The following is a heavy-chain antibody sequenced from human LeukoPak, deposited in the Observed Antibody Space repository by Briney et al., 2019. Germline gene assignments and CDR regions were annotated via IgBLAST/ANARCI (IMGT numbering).Heavy chain of an antibody. CDR3: ARSRGYSSGWYRGGARYYFDY. CDR2: INPNSGGT. J-gene: IGHJ4*02. CDR1: GYTFTGYY. D-gene: IGHD6-19*01. Sequence: ASVKVSCKASGYTFTGYYMHWVRQAPGQGLEWMGWINPNSGGTNYAQKFQGRVTMTRGTSISTAYMELSRLRSDDTAVYYCARSRGYSSGWYRGGARYYFDYWGQGTLVTVSS. V-gene: IGHV1-2*02.